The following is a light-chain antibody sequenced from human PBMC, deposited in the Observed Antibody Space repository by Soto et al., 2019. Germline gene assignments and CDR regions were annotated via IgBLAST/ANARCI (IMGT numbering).Light chain of an antibody. V-gene: IGKV1-27*01. CDR1: QGFSSC. J-gene: IGKJ1*01. CDR3: QRDNSVPRA. CDR2: AAS. Sequence: DIQMTPSPSSLSASVGDRVTISCPASQGFSSCLAWYQQKPWKVPKLLIYAASTLQSGVPYRLSDNESGTDITLTISSLQVEDVATYYCQRDNSVPRAFGQRTEVELK.